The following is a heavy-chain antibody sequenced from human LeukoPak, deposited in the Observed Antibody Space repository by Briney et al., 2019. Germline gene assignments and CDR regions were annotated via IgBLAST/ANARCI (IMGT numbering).Heavy chain of an antibody. CDR1: GSSISSGYY. J-gene: IGHJ4*02. Sequence: SETLSLTCTVSGSSISSGYYWGWIRQPPGKGLEWIGNMHHSGNTYYNPSLRSRVTISIDTSNNQFSLKLTSVTAADTAVYYCTRDSWPEVVRFDFWGQGTLVTVSS. V-gene: IGHV4-38-2*02. D-gene: IGHD1-14*01. CDR3: TRDSWPEVVRFDF. CDR2: MHHSGNT.